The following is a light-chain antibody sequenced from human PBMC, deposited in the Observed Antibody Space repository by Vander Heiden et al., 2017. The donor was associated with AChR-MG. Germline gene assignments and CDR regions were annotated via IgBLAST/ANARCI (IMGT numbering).Light chain of an antibody. CDR2: DVS. CDR1: SSDVGGYNY. CDR3: SSYTSSSSV. J-gene: IGLJ2*01. Sequence: QSALTQPASVSGPPGPSIPISCTGTSSDVGGYNYVSWYQQHPGKAPMLIVYDVSNRPSGVSNRFSGSKSGNTAYLTISGLQAEDDSYDYCSSYTSSSSVFGGGTKLTVL. V-gene: IGLV2-14*03.